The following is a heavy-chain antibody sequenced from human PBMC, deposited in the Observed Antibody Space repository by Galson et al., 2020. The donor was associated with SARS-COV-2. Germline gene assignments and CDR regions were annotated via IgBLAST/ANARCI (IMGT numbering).Heavy chain of an antibody. CDR1: GFSFRSFW. J-gene: IGHJ4*02. D-gene: IGHD3-10*01. V-gene: IGHV3-7*04. Sequence: GESLKISCAVSGFSFRSFWMSWVRQAPGKGLEWVANMKQDGSEKYYVDSVKGRFTISRDNAKNSLYLQMNSLTAEDSAVYYCARGRAIDYWGQGTLVTVSS. CDR3: ARGRAIDY. CDR2: MKQDGSEK.